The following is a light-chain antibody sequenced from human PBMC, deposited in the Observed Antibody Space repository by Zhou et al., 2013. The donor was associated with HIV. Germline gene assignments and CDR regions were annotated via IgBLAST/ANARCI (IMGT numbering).Light chain of an antibody. Sequence: IQLTQSPSSLSASVGDRVTITCRASEGISTYLAWYQQKSGEAPKLLIFGASTLQSGVPSRFSGSGSGTDFTLTISSLQPEDFATYYCQQLHTDPSITFGQGTRLEIK. V-gene: IGKV1-9*01. J-gene: IGKJ5*01. CDR1: EGISTY. CDR3: QQLHTDPSIT. CDR2: GAS.